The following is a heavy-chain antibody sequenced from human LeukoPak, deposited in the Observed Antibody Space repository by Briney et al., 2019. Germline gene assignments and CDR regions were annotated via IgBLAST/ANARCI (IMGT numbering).Heavy chain of an antibody. Sequence: ASVKVSCKASGYTFTNYDINWVRQATGQGLEWMGWMNPNGGDTGYAEKFQGRVTMTRDTSTNTAYMELTSLTSDDTAIFYCARTGMGGNVWIDSWGQGTLVTVSS. V-gene: IGHV1-8*01. CDR3: ARTGMGGNVWIDS. CDR1: GYTFTNYD. D-gene: IGHD1-26*01. J-gene: IGHJ5*01. CDR2: MNPNGGDT.